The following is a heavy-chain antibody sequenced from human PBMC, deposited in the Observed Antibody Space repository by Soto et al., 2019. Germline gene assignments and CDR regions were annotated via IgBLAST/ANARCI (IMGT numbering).Heavy chain of an antibody. CDR2: IYHSGST. V-gene: IGHV4-30-2*01. CDR1: GGSISSGGYS. J-gene: IGHJ4*02. Sequence: SETLSLTCAVSGGSISSGGYSWSWIRQPPGKGLEWIGYIYHSGSTYYNPSLKSRVTISVDRSKNQFSLKLSSVTAADTAVYYCARFYGEYVNYFDYWGQGTLVTVAS. CDR3: ARFYGEYVNYFDY. D-gene: IGHD4-17*01.